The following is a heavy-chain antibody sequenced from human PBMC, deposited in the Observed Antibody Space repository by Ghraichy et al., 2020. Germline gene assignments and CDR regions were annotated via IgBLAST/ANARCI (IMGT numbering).Heavy chain of an antibody. D-gene: IGHD5-12*01. J-gene: IGHJ4*02. V-gene: IGHV4-61*01. CDR3: ARDMEGPDYRGYDYDY. CDR2: IYHTGSA. Sequence: SETLSLTCTVSGDSVSSGNYYWSWIRQPPGKGLEWIAYIYHTGSAAYNPSLKSRVTISIDTSKNQFSLRLNSVTAADTAVYYCARDMEGPDYRGYDYDYWGQGALVTVSS. CDR1: GDSVSSGNYY.